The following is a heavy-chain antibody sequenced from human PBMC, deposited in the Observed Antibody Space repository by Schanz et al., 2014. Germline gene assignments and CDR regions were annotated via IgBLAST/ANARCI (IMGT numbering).Heavy chain of an antibody. CDR3: AKDRSTGYGYNDPYYLDY. Sequence: QVQLVESGGGVVQPGGSLRLSCAASGFSFTNYGMHWVRQAPGKGLEWVAFIRYDRSNDYYADSVKGRFTISRDNSKNTLYLQMNSLRAEDTAVYYCAKDRSTGYGYNDPYYLDYWGQGTLVTVSS. CDR2: IRYDRSND. J-gene: IGHJ4*02. D-gene: IGHD5-18*01. CDR1: GFSFTNYG. V-gene: IGHV3-30*02.